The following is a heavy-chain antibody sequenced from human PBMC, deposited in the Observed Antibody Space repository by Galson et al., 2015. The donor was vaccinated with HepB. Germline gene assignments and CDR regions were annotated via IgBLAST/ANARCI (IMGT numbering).Heavy chain of an antibody. CDR2: ISSSSSTI. V-gene: IGHV3-48*02. J-gene: IGHJ4*02. D-gene: IGHD6-19*01. Sequence: SLRLSCAASGFTFSSYSMNWVRQAPGKGLEWVSYISSSSSTIYYADSVKGRFTISRDNAKNSLYLQMNSLRDEDTAVYYCARAKLAVAGTTSYDYWGQGTLVTVSS. CDR1: GFTFSSYS. CDR3: ARAKLAVAGTTSYDY.